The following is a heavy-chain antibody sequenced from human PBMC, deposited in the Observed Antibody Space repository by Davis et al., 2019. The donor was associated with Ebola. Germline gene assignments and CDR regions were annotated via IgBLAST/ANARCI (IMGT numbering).Heavy chain of an antibody. D-gene: IGHD3-10*01. V-gene: IGHV3-15*01. Sequence: GGSLRLSCAASGFTFSSYAMSWVRQAPGKGLEWVGRIKSKTDGGTTDYAAPVKGRFTISRDDSKNTLYLQMNSLKTEDTAVYYCTTDYPSWVRGVIVDYWGQGTLVTVSS. CDR3: TTDYPSWVRGVIVDY. J-gene: IGHJ4*02. CDR2: IKSKTDGGTT. CDR1: GFTFSSYA.